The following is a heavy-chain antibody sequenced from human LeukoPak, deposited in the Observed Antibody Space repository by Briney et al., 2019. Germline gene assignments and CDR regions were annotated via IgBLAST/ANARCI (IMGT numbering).Heavy chain of an antibody. J-gene: IGHJ6*02. V-gene: IGHV1-2*02. CDR2: INPNSGGT. CDR1: GYTFTGYY. CDR3: ARQRRDDYGDYYYYYGMDV. D-gene: IGHD4-17*01. Sequence: GASVKVSCKASGYTFTGYYMHWVRQAPGQGLEWMGWINPNSGGTNYAQKFQGRVTMTRDTSISTAYMELGRLRSDDTAVYYCARQRRDDYGDYYYYYGMDVWGQGTTVTVSS.